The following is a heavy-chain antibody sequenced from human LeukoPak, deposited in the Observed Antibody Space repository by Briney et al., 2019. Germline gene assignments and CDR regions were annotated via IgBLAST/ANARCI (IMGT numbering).Heavy chain of an antibody. CDR1: GFIFSNAW. CDR2: IWYDGSNK. D-gene: IGHD6-19*01. J-gene: IGHJ4*02. Sequence: GGSLRLSCEASGFIFSNAWMSWVRQAPGKGLEWVAVIWYDGSNKYYADSVEGRFTISRDNSKNTLYLQMDSLRAEDTAVYYCARDPGVRWLVGFDYWGQGTLVTVSS. V-gene: IGHV3-33*08. CDR3: ARDPGVRWLVGFDY.